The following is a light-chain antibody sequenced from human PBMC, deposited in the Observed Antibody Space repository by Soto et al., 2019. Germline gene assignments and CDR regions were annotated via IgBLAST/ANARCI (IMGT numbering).Light chain of an antibody. CDR3: SSYASSNTYV. V-gene: IGLV2-8*01. Sequence: QSALAQPPSASGSPGQSVTISCTGTSSDVGGYIYVSWYQHHPGKAPKLMIYEASKRPSGVPDRFSGSKSGNTASLTVSGLQAEDEADYYCSSYASSNTYVFGTGTKLIVL. CDR1: SSDVGGYIY. CDR2: EAS. J-gene: IGLJ1*01.